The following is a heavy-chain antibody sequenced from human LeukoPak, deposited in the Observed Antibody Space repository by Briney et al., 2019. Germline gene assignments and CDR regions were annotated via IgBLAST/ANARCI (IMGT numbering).Heavy chain of an antibody. J-gene: IGHJ4*02. CDR1: GYTFTSYG. CDR2: ISAYNGNT. D-gene: IGHD2-15*01. Sequence: ASVKVSCKASGYTFTSYGISWVRQAPGQGLEWMGWISAYNGNTNYAQKLQGRVTMTTDTSTSTAYMELRNLRSDDTAVYYCARDLGDCSGGSCYSYSDYFDYWGQGTLVTVSS. CDR3: ARDLGDCSGGSCYSYSDYFDY. V-gene: IGHV1-18*01.